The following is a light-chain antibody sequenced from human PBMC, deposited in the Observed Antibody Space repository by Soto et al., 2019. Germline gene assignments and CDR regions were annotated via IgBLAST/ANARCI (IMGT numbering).Light chain of an antibody. J-gene: IGLJ1*01. Sequence: QSALTQPASVSGSPGQSITISCTGTSSDVGGYNYVSWYQQHPGKAPKLMIYEVSNRPSGVSNRFSGSKSGNTASLTISGLQAEDEADYYCSSYTSSTPCVFGRGTKVTVL. CDR3: SSYTSSTPCV. CDR1: SSDVGGYNY. V-gene: IGLV2-14*01. CDR2: EVS.